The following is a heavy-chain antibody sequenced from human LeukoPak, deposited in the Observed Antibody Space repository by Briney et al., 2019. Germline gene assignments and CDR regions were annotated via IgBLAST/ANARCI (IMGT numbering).Heavy chain of an antibody. V-gene: IGHV3-30*19. CDR3: ASPLWFGESDLDY. J-gene: IGHJ4*02. CDR2: ISYDGSNK. D-gene: IGHD3-10*01. Sequence: QPGGSLRLSCAASGFTFSSYGMHWVRQAPGKGLEWVAVISYDGSNKYYADSVKGRFTISRDNSKNTLYLQMNSLRAEDTAVYYCASPLWFGESDLDYWGQGTLVTVSS. CDR1: GFTFSSYG.